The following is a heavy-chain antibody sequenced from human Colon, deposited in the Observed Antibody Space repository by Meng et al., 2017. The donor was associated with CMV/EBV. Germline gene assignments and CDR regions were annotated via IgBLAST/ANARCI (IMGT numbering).Heavy chain of an antibody. V-gene: IGHV3-53*01. Sequence: GESLKISCAASGFTVSGSYMNWVRQAPGKGLEWVSVMYTDGNTYYADSVKGRFTISRDNSKNTLYLQMNSLRAEDTAVYYCARGDDFWSGTPFDYWGQGTLVTVSS. D-gene: IGHD3-3*01. CDR1: GFTVSGSY. CDR2: MYTDGNT. J-gene: IGHJ4*02. CDR3: ARGDDFWSGTPFDY.